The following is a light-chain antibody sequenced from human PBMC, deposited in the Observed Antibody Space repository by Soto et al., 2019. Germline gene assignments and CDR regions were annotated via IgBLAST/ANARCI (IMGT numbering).Light chain of an antibody. J-gene: IGLJ2*01. V-gene: IGLV2-14*01. Sequence: QSVLTQPASVSGSPGQSITISCTGTNSDVGGYNYVSWYQQHPGRPPKLMIYDVNARPSGVSDRFSGSKSGNTASLTISGLQAEDEADYYCSSYTSNTPVVFGGGTKLNVL. CDR1: NSDVGGYNY. CDR2: DVN. CDR3: SSYTSNTPVV.